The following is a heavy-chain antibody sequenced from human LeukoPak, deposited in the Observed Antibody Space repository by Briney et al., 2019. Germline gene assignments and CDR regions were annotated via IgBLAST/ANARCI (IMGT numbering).Heavy chain of an antibody. D-gene: IGHD1-14*01. CDR3: ARGSLSNPPSMGY. CDR1: GDSISSDY. V-gene: IGHV4-59*01. CDR2: IYYSGST. Sequence: SETLSLTCTVSGDSISSDYWTWIRQPPGKGLEWIGYIYYSGSTDYNPSLKSRVTISVDTSKNQFSLKLNSVTAADTAVYYCARGSLSNPPSMGYWGQGTLVTVSS. J-gene: IGHJ4*02.